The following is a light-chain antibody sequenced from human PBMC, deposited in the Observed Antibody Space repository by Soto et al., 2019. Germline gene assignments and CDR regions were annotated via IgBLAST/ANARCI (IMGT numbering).Light chain of an antibody. CDR3: QQYGSSPLLT. CDR2: GAS. V-gene: IGKV3-20*01. J-gene: IGKJ4*01. CDR1: QSVSNNY. Sequence: EIVLTQSPGTLSLSPGERAPLSCRASQSVSNNYLAWYQQKPGQAPRLLIYGASNRATGIPDRFSGSGSGTDFTLTISRLEPEDFAVYYCQQYGSSPLLTFGGGTKVDIK.